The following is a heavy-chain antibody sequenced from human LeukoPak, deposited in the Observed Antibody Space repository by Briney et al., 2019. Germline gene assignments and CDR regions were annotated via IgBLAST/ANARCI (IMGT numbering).Heavy chain of an antibody. J-gene: IGHJ4*02. CDR1: GGTFSSYA. V-gene: IGHV1-69*05. CDR3: ARAPYYYDSSGYSNY. CDR2: IIPIFGTA. Sequence: SVKVSCKASGGTFSSYAISWVRQAPGQGLEWMGRIIPIFGTANYAQKFQGRVTITTDESTSTAYMGLSSLRSEDTAVYYCARAPYYYDSSGYSNYWGQGTLVTVSS. D-gene: IGHD3-22*01.